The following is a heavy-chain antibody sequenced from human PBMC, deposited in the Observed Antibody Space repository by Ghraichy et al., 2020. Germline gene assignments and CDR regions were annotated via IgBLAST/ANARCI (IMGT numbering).Heavy chain of an antibody. J-gene: IGHJ5*01. CDR1: GGSFNEYQ. D-gene: IGHD4-11*01. V-gene: IGHV4-34*01. Sequence: SETLSLTCGVYGGSFNEYQWSWLRQPPGKGLEWLGEISHSGSTYYNPSLNGRVIISVDTSRKQFFLKAASVTAADTAVYFCARGLQFDFWAPGTLVTVSS. CDR2: ISHSGST. CDR3: ARGLQFDF.